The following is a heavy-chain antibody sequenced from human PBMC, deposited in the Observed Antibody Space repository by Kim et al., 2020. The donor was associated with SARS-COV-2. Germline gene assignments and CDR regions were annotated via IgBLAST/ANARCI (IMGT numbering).Heavy chain of an antibody. J-gene: IGHJ6*02. CDR3: ARMAARRPYYYYYYGMDV. D-gene: IGHD6-6*01. Sequence: KGRFTISRDNSKNTLYLQMNSLRAEDTAVYYCARMAARRPYYYYYYGMDVWGQGTTVTVSS. V-gene: IGHV3-30*07.